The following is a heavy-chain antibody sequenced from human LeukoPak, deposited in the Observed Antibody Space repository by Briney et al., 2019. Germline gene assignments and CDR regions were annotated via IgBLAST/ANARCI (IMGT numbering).Heavy chain of an antibody. J-gene: IGHJ4*02. CDR1: GYTFTGYY. CDR3: ARALYCSSTSCYGGPYYFDY. Sequence: EASVKVSCKASGYTFTGYYMHWVRQAPGQGLEWMGWINPNSGGTNYAQKFQGRVTMTRDTSISTAYMELSRLRSDDTAVYYCARALYCSSTSCYGGPYYFDYWGQGTLVTVSS. CDR2: INPNSGGT. V-gene: IGHV1-2*02. D-gene: IGHD2-2*01.